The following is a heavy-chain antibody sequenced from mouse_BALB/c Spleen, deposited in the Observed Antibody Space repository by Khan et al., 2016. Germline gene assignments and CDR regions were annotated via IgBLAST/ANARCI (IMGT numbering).Heavy chain of an antibody. CDR1: GYSITSDYA. D-gene: IGHD2-14*01. Sequence: VQLQQSGPGLVKPSQSLSLTCTATGYSITSDYAWNWIRKFPGNQQEWMGYISYSGSTSYNPSLKSRISITPDTSKNQFFLQLNSVTTEDTATYYCARNGNRYGRTWFAYWGQGTLVTVSA. CDR2: ISYSGST. CDR3: ARNGNRYGRTWFAY. J-gene: IGHJ3*01. V-gene: IGHV3-2*02.